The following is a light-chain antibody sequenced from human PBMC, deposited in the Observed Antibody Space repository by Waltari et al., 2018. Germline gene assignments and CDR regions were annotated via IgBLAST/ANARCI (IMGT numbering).Light chain of an antibody. CDR1: SSDVGGSNY. CDR2: DVS. CDR3: SSYTSSSTLV. Sequence: QSALTQPASVSGSPGQSITISCTGTSSDVGGSNYVSWYQQHPGKAPKLMIYDVSKRPSGVSNRCSGSKSGNTASLTISGLQAEDEADYYCSSYTSSSTLVFGTGTKVTVL. J-gene: IGLJ1*01. V-gene: IGLV2-14*01.